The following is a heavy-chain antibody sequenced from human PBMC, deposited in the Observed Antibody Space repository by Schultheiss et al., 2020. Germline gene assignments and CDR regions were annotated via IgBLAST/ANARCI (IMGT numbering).Heavy chain of an antibody. CDR1: GFTFDDYA. CDR3: ARDRITIFGVVIIQRDYYGMDV. V-gene: IGHV3-9*01. Sequence: GGSLRLSCAASGFTFDDYAMHWVRQAPGKGLEWVSGISWNSGSIGYVDSVKGRFTISRDNAKNSLYLQMNSLRAEDTAVYYCARDRITIFGVVIIQRDYYGMDVWGQGTTVTVSS. J-gene: IGHJ6*02. D-gene: IGHD3-3*01. CDR2: ISWNSGSI.